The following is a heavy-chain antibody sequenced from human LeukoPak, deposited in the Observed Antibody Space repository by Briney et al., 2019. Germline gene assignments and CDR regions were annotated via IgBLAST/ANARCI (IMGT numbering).Heavy chain of an antibody. CDR1: GDSISSGGYY. D-gene: IGHD6-19*01. J-gene: IGHJ5*02. CDR2: IYDSGST. CDR3: ARWAESSLPPAYNWFDP. V-gene: IGHV4-61*08. Sequence: SETLSLTCTVSGDSISSGGYYWSWIRQPPGKGLEWIGHIYDSGSTSYNPSLKSRVTMSVDTSKNQFSLKLSSVTAADTAVYYCARWAESSLPPAYNWFDPWGQGTLVTVSS.